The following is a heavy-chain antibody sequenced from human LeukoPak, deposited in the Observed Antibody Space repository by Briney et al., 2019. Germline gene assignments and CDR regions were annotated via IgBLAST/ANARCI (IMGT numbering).Heavy chain of an antibody. CDR2: IIPIFGIA. CDR3: ARHSYYYDSSGYYLVD. V-gene: IGHV1-69*04. CDR1: GGTFSSYA. Sequence: SVKVSCKASGGTFSSYAISWVRQAPGQGLEWMGRIIPIFGIANYSQKFQGRVTITPDTSTSTAYMELSSLRSADTAVYYCARHSYYYDSSGYYLVDWGQGTLVTVSS. D-gene: IGHD3-22*01. J-gene: IGHJ4*02.